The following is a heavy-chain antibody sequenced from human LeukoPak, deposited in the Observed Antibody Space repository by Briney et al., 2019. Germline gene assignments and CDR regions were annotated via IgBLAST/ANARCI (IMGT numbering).Heavy chain of an antibody. CDR3: ARRKYDCSGGSCYGFAFDL. D-gene: IGHD2-15*01. V-gene: IGHV3-21*01. CDR2: ISSDSFYI. CDR1: GFTFSSYT. J-gene: IGHJ3*01. Sequence: GGSLSLSCAASGFTFSSYTMNWVRQAPGKGLEWVSAISSDSFYIYYADSVKGRFTVSRDNAKSSLYLQMNGLRAEDTALYYCARRKYDCSGGSCYGFAFDLWGQGTMVTVSS.